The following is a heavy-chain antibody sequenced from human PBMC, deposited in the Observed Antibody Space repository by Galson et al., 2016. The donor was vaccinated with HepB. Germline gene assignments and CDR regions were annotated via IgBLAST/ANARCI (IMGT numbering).Heavy chain of an antibody. CDR3: ARAPYYFDRGPSDY. J-gene: IGHJ4*02. CDR1: EFTFSDYT. CDR2: VSTSSSYI. D-gene: IGHD3-22*01. Sequence: SLRLSCAASEFTFSDYTMNWVRQAPGKGLEWVSSVSTSSSYIFYADSVKGRFTISRDNAKNSLYLQMNSLRAEDTAVYYCARAPYYFDRGPSDYWGQGTLVTVSS. V-gene: IGHV3-21*01.